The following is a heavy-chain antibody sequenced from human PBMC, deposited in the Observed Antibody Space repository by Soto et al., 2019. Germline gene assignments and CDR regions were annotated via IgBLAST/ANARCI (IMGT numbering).Heavy chain of an antibody. Sequence: QVQLQQWGAGLLKPSETLSLTCAVYGGSFSGYYWSWIRQPPGKGLEWIGEINHSGSTNYNPSLKSLVTLSVDTSKNQFSLKLSSVTAADTAVYYCARSRIVGSNPGYWGQGALVTVSS. V-gene: IGHV4-34*01. CDR1: GGSFSGYY. CDR3: ARSRIVGSNPGY. J-gene: IGHJ4*02. D-gene: IGHD1-26*01. CDR2: INHSGST.